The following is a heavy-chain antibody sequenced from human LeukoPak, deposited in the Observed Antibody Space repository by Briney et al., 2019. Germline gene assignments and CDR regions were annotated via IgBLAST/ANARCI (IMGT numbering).Heavy chain of an antibody. Sequence: GGTLRLSCAASGFTFSSYGMSWVRQAPGKGLEWVSSISGSGGSTYYADSVKGRFTISRDNAKNSLYLQMNSLRAEDTAVYYCARERGGEIEVAVIDYWGQGTLVTVSS. D-gene: IGHD6-19*01. J-gene: IGHJ4*02. CDR3: ARERGGEIEVAVIDY. CDR1: GFTFSSYG. CDR2: ISGSGGST. V-gene: IGHV3-23*01.